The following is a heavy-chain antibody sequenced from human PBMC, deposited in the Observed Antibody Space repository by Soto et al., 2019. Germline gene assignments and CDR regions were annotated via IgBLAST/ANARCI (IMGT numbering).Heavy chain of an antibody. CDR1: GFTFSSYG. Sequence: QVQLVESGGGVVQPGRSLRLSCAASGFTFSSYGMHWVRQAPGKGLEWVAVISYDGSKKYYADSVKGRFTISRDNSKHTLYLQLNSLRAEDTAVYYCAKDVVVGATTGLGDYYYYYGMDVWGQGTTVTVSS. J-gene: IGHJ6*02. V-gene: IGHV3-30*18. CDR3: AKDVVVGATTGLGDYYYYYGMDV. CDR2: ISYDGSKK. D-gene: IGHD1-26*01.